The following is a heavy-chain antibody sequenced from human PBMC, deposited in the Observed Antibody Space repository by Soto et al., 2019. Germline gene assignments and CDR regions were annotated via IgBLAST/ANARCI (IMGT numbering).Heavy chain of an antibody. Sequence: GASVKVSCKASGGTFSSYAISWVRQAPGQGLEWMGGIIPIFGTANYAQKFQGRVTITADESTSTAYMELSSLRSEDTAVYYCASCLGRLLLTKREYYYYYGMDVWGQGTTVTVSS. CDR3: ASCLGRLLLTKREYYYYYGMDV. V-gene: IGHV1-69*13. CDR2: IIPIFGTA. CDR1: GGTFSSYA. J-gene: IGHJ6*02. D-gene: IGHD3-22*01.